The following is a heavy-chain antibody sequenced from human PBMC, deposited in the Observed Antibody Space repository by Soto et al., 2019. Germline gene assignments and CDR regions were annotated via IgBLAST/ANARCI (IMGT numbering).Heavy chain of an antibody. CDR3: ASRRGDGYFNY. Sequence: GGPLRLSRTAYGFTFSKSPMYRVRQAPGKGLEWVAFISSDGSSKYYADSVKGRFTISRDNSKNTLYLLMDSLRTVDTAVYYCASRRGDGYFNYWGQGTLVTVSS. D-gene: IGHD2-21*01. CDR2: ISSDGSSK. CDR1: GFTFSKSP. J-gene: IGHJ4*02. V-gene: IGHV3-30*04.